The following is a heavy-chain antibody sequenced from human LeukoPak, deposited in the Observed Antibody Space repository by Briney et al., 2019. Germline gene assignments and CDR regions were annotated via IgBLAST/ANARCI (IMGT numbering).Heavy chain of an antibody. CDR2: ISSSSSTI. V-gene: IGHV3-48*04. D-gene: IGHD3-16*01. CDR1: GFTFSSYS. J-gene: IGHJ4*02. CDR3: ARDSWSVSWGVRTQINFDY. Sequence: GGSLRLSCAASGFTFSSYSMNWVRQAPGKGLEWASYISSSSSTIYYADSVKGRFTISRDNAKNSLYLQMNSLRAEDTAVYYCARDSWSVSWGVRTQINFDYWGQGTLVTVSS.